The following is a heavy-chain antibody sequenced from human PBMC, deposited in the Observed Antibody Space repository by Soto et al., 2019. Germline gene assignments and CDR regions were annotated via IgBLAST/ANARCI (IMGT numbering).Heavy chain of an antibody. J-gene: IGHJ4*02. CDR1: GYTFTTYG. CDR3: AGDTSIAAADY. D-gene: IGHD6-13*01. V-gene: IGHV1-18*01. CDR2: ISAYNGNT. Sequence: QVQLVQSEAEVKKPGASVKVSCKASGYTFTTYGISWVRQAPGQGLEWMGWISAYNGNTKYAQKLQGRVTMTTDTSTSRAYMELRSLRSDDAAVYYCAGDTSIAAADYWGKGTLITVSS.